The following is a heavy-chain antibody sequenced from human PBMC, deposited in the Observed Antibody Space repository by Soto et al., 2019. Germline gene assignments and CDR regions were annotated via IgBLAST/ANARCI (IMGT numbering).Heavy chain of an antibody. CDR3: ARDLTNWAMIGRGEFDP. Sequence: VASVKVSFKASCYTFTIYGINWVRQAPGQGLEWMGWISAYNGHTNYPQKFQDRVTLTTDTSTSTAYMELRSPRSDDTAVYYCARDLTNWAMIGRGEFDPWGQGTLVTVSS. CDR1: CYTFTIYG. D-gene: IGHD3-22*01. V-gene: IGHV1-18*04. J-gene: IGHJ5*02. CDR2: ISAYNGHT.